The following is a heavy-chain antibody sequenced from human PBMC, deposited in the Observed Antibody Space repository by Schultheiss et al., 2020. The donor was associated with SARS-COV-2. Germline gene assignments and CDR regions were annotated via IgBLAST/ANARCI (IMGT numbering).Heavy chain of an antibody. V-gene: IGHV4-59*01. CDR2: IYYSGST. J-gene: IGHJ5*02. D-gene: IGHD4-11*01. CDR1: GGSISSYY. CDR3: ARTMTVTTYWFDP. Sequence: SQTLSLTCTVSGGSISSYYWSWFRQPPGKGLEWIGYIYYSGSTNYNPSLKSRVTISVDTSKNQFSLKLSSVTAADTAVYYCARTMTVTTYWFDPWGQGTLVTVSS.